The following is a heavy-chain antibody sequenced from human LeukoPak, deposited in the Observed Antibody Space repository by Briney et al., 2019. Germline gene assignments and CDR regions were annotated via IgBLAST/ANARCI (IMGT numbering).Heavy chain of an antibody. CDR2: SYYSGST. D-gene: IGHD1-26*01. CDR1: GGSFSSGGYY. CDR3: AREGVGATGSYS. V-gene: IGHV4-31*11. J-gene: IGHJ4*02. Sequence: SETLSLTCAVSGGSFSSGGYYWGWLRQHPGKGLEWSVYSYYSGSTYYNSSLKSRVTISVDTSQTQLSLKLSSVTAAGTAVYYCAREGVGATGSYSWGQGTPVTVS.